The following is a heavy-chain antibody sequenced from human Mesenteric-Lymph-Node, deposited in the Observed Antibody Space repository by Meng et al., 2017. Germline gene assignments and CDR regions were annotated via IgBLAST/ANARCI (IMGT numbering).Heavy chain of an antibody. CDR1: GFAFSSYW. Sequence: GESLKISCAASGFAFSSYWMTWVRQAPGKGLEWVANIKQDGSENNYVDSVKGRFTISRDNAKNSLYLQMNSLRAEDTAVYYCARVNTYYYDSSGYYSGYFDYWGQGTLVTVSS. D-gene: IGHD3-22*01. V-gene: IGHV3-7*01. CDR3: ARVNTYYYDSSGYYSGYFDY. J-gene: IGHJ4*02. CDR2: IKQDGSEN.